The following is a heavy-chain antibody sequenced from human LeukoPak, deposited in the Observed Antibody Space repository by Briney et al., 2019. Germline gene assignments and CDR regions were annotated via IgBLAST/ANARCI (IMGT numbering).Heavy chain of an antibody. V-gene: IGHV4-31*03. J-gene: IGHJ4*02. CDR1: GGSISSGGYY. CDR3: ARFPFGGVIEVGYFDY. D-gene: IGHD3-16*02. CDR2: IYYSGST. Sequence: SETLSLTCTVSGGSISSGGYYWSWIRQHPGKGLEWTGYIYYSGSTYYNPSLKSRVTISVDTSKNQFSLKLSSVTAADTAVYYCARFPFGGVIEVGYFDYWGQGTLVTASS.